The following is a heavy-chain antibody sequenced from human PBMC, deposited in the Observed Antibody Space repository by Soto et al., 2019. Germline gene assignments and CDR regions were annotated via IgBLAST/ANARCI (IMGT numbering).Heavy chain of an antibody. CDR3: ARSQGGSSSLDIYYYYYSGMDV. Sequence: QVQLVQSGAEVKKPGSSVKVSCKAPGGTFSTYAISWVRQAPGQGLEWMGGVIPIFGTPKYAQKFPGRVTITADESTSTGYMELRSLRSEDTAVYYCARSQGGSSSLDIYYYYYSGMDVWGQGTTVTVSS. V-gene: IGHV1-69*01. D-gene: IGHD2-15*01. CDR1: GGTFSTYA. CDR2: VIPIFGTP. J-gene: IGHJ6*02.